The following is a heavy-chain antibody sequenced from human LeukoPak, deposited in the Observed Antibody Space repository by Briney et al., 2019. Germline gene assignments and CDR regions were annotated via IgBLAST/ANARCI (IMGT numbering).Heavy chain of an antibody. CDR3: ARDSAQGSGKYYFDY. J-gene: IGHJ4*02. D-gene: IGHD3-3*01. CDR1: GGSISSDSYS. Sequence: SETLSLTCAVSGGSISSDSYSWSWIRQPPGKGLEWIGYIYHSGSTKYNLSLKSRVTISVDTSKNQFSLKLSSVTAADTAVYYCARDSAQGSGKYYFDYWGQGTLVTVSS. V-gene: IGHV4-61*01. CDR2: IYHSGST.